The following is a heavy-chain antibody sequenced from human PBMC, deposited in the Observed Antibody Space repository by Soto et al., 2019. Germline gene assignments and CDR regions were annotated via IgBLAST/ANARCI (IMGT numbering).Heavy chain of an antibody. CDR3: ARDNGRPQLGGNYYYITDV. Sequence: QVQLVQSGAEVKEPGSSVKVSCQASGGTFSSYALSWVRQAPGQGLEWMGGIIPLFRTPGYAQKFQGRVTITADESTSTAYMELSSLRSEDTAIYYCARDNGRPQLGGNYYYITDVWGQGTTITVSS. CDR2: IIPLFRTP. J-gene: IGHJ6*02. D-gene: IGHD3-3*02. CDR1: GGTFSSYA. V-gene: IGHV1-69*12.